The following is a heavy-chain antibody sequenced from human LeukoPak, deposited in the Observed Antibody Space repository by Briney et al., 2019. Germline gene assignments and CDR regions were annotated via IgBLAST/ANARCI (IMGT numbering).Heavy chain of an antibody. Sequence: PSETLPLTCAVYGGSFSGYYWSWIRQPPGKGLEWIGEINHSGSTNYNPPLKSRVTISVDTSKNQFSLKLSSVTAADTAVYYCARGPRTIFGVVIIRRGWFDPWGQGTLVTVSS. CDR1: GGSFSGYY. CDR2: INHSGST. J-gene: IGHJ5*02. CDR3: ARGPRTIFGVVIIRRGWFDP. D-gene: IGHD3-3*01. V-gene: IGHV4-34*01.